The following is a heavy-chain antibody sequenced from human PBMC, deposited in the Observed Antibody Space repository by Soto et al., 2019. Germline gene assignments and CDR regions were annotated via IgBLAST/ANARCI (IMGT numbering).Heavy chain of an antibody. CDR2: INHSGST. D-gene: IGHD4-17*01. CDR3: ARGRCPDY. J-gene: IGHJ4*02. V-gene: IGHV4-34*01. Sequence: QVQLQQWGAGLLKPSETLSLTCAVYGGSFSGYYWSWIRQPPGKGLEWIGEINHSGSTNYNPSLKSRVTLSVDTSKNQFSLKLSSVTAADTAVYYCARGRCPDYWGQGTLVTVSS. CDR1: GGSFSGYY.